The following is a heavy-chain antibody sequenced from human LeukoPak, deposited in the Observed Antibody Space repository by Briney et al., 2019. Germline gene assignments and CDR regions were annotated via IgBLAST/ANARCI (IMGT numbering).Heavy chain of an antibody. J-gene: IGHJ4*02. CDR2: IYYSGST. CDR1: GGSISSYY. CDR3: ARVSRLGYCSGGLCYSLDY. V-gene: IGHV4-59*01. Sequence: SETLSLTCIVSGGSISSYYWSWIRQPPGKGLEWIGYIYYSGSTNYNPSLKSRVTISVDTSKNQFSLKLSSVTAADTAVYYCARVSRLGYCSGGLCYSLDYWGQGTLVTVSS. D-gene: IGHD2-15*01.